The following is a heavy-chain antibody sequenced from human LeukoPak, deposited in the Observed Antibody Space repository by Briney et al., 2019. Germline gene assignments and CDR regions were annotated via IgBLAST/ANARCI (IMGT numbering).Heavy chain of an antibody. Sequence: PGGSLRLSCAASGFTLSSYAMSWVRQAPGKGLEWVSSISGSTTSTYYADSVKGRFTISRDNSKDTVYLQMNSLRGEDTALYYCAKSVSGQWLGDFEYWGQGTLVTVSS. J-gene: IGHJ4*02. D-gene: IGHD6-19*01. V-gene: IGHV3-23*01. CDR3: AKSVSGQWLGDFEY. CDR2: ISGSTTST. CDR1: GFTLSSYA.